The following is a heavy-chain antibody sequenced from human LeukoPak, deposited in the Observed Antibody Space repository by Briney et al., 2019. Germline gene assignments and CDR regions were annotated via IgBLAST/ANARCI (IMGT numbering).Heavy chain of an antibody. CDR3: ARANTNNDAFDI. D-gene: IGHD3-16*01. CDR1: GGSISSYY. J-gene: IGHJ3*02. V-gene: IGHV4-59*01. CDR2: IYYSGST. Sequence: SETLSLTCSVSGGSISSYYRSWIRQPPGKGLEWIGNIYYSGSTNDNPSLKTRVTISVDTSKNQFSLQLSSVTAADTAVYYCARANTNNDAFDIWGRGTLVTVSS.